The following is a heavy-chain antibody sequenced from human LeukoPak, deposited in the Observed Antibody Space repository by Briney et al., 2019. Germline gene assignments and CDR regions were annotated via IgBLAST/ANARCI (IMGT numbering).Heavy chain of an antibody. V-gene: IGHV3-23*01. CDR1: GFTFSNYA. J-gene: IGHJ4*02. CDR3: VKGFHFDW. CDR2: ISGRGTDT. Sequence: GGSLRLSCAASGFTFSNYAMSWGRQAPGKGPEWVSSISGRGTDTYYRDSVKGRFTISRDTSKNTLYMQMNNLRVEDTALYYCVKGFHFDWWGQGALVTVSS.